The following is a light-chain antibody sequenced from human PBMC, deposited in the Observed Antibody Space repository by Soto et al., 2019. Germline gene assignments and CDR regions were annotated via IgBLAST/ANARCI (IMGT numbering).Light chain of an antibody. V-gene: IGKV1-9*01. CDR1: QGISSY. CDR2: DAS. Sequence: IQLTQSPSSLSASLGYRVTITCRASQGISSYLGWYQQKPGKAPNLLIYDASTLHSGVPSRFSGGGSVTALTLTISRRRAEHFATYHCQEVNVYPSTFGGGTKVEIK. CDR3: QEVNVYPST. J-gene: IGKJ4*01.